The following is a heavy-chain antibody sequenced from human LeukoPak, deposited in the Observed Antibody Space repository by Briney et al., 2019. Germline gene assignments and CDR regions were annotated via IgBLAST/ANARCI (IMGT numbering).Heavy chain of an antibody. J-gene: IGHJ4*02. Sequence: SETLSLTCTVSGYSISSGYYWGWIRPPPGKGLEWIGSIYHSGSTYYNPSLKSRVTISVDTSKNQFSLKLSSVTAADTAVYYCARALGYYYDSSGYYPDYWGQGTLVTVSS. CDR3: ARALGYYYDSSGYYPDY. CDR1: GYSISSGYY. D-gene: IGHD3-22*01. CDR2: IYHSGST. V-gene: IGHV4-38-2*02.